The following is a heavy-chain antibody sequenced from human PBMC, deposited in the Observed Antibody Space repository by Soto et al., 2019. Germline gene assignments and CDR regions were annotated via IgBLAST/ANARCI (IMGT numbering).Heavy chain of an antibody. D-gene: IGHD2-15*01. CDR3: ARKSGRDCHSGGGCFSLDV. CDR2: IVPLSDRT. CDR1: GETLNSNP. Sequence: QVQLVQSGAEVKKPGSSLKVSCKVFGETLNSNPIGWVRQAPAQGLEWVGGIVPLSDRTNYAQELQGRVTVTADGSTSTVYMELSNLKSDDTAVYYCARKSGRDCHSGGGCFSLDVWGQGSLITVSS. V-gene: IGHV1-69*01. J-gene: IGHJ4*02.